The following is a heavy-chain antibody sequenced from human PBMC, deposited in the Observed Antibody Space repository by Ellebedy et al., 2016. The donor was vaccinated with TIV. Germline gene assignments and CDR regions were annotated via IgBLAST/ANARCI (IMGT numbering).Heavy chain of an antibody. CDR3: AKGRGGGSDSSAPRYYFDY. V-gene: IGHV3-23*01. CDR2: ISHTGSRT. Sequence: GESLKISCAASGFTFNNYAMSWVRQAPGKGLEWVSTISHTGSRTYYANSGEGRFIISRDNSKKTLYLQMNSLRAEDTAGYYCAKGRGGGSDSSAPRYYFDYWGLGTLVTVSS. D-gene: IGHD3-22*01. J-gene: IGHJ4*02. CDR1: GFTFNNYA.